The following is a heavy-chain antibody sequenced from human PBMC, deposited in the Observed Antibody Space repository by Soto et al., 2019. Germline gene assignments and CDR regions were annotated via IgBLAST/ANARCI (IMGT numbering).Heavy chain of an antibody. Sequence: KASETLSLTCAFSCDSVINDNYYWSWIRQPPGKGLEWIGYIYYSGTTNYNSYLKSRLSLSVDMSKNQFSLKLASVTAADTAVYFCARSQRGRTAFTFDYWGQGALVTVSS. CDR2: IYYSGTT. CDR1: CDSVINDNYY. J-gene: IGHJ4*02. CDR3: ARSQRGRTAFTFDY. V-gene: IGHV4-61*01. D-gene: IGHD3-16*01.